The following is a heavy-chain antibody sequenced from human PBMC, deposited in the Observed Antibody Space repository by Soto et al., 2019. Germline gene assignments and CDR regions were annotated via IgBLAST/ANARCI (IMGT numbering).Heavy chain of an antibody. V-gene: IGHV1-69*06. CDR1: GGTFSSYA. CDR2: IIPIFGTA. CDR3: AREIVVVDTTWEVNWFDP. Sequence: QVQLVKSGAEVKKPGSSVKVSCKASGGTFSSYAISWVRQAPGQGLEWMGGIIPIFGTANYAQKFQGRVTITADKSTSTAYMELSSLRSEDTAVYYCAREIVVVDTTWEVNWFDPWGQGTLVTVSS. J-gene: IGHJ5*02. D-gene: IGHD3-22*01.